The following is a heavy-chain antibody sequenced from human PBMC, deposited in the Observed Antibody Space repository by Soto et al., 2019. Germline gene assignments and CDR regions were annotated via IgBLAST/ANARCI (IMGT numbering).Heavy chain of an antibody. CDR3: AKARAQYYDFCSGDPVAY. CDR2: ISGSGGST. V-gene: IGHV3-23*01. Sequence: GGSLRLSCAASGFTFSRYPMSWVRQAPGKGLEWVSAISGSGGSTYYADSVKGRFTISRDNSKNTLYLQMNSLRAEDTAVYYCAKARAQYYDFCSGDPVAYWGQGTLVIVSS. D-gene: IGHD3-3*01. CDR1: GFTFSRYP. J-gene: IGHJ4*02.